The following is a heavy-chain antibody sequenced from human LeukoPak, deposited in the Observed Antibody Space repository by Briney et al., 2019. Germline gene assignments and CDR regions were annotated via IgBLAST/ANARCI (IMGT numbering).Heavy chain of an antibody. Sequence: GESLKISCKGSGYSFTSYWIGWVRQMPGKGLEWMGIIYPGDSDTRYSPSFQGQVTISADKPISTAYLQWSSLKASDTAMYYCARHRGVDYGDYVFDPWGQGTLVTVSS. CDR3: ARHRGVDYGDYVFDP. V-gene: IGHV5-51*01. CDR2: IYPGDSDT. D-gene: IGHD4-17*01. CDR1: GYSFTSYW. J-gene: IGHJ5*02.